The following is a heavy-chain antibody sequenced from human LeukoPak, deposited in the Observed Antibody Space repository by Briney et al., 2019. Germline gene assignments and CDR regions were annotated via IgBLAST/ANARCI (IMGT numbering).Heavy chain of an antibody. J-gene: IGHJ5*02. Sequence: ASVKVSCKASGGTFSSYAISWVRQAPGQGLEWMAIINPSGDVRSYAQKFQGRVTVTRDMSTRTVYMELSDLRPEDTAVYYCARDYSGEWEQLTGWWFDPWGQGTLVIVSS. CDR1: GGTFSSYA. CDR2: INPSGDVR. V-gene: IGHV1-46*01. CDR3: ARDYSGEWEQLTGWWFDP. D-gene: IGHD1-26*01.